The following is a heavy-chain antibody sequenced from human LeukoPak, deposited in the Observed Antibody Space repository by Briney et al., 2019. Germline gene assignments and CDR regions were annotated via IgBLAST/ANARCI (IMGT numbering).Heavy chain of an antibody. CDR3: ARKGNDYGSGGFLDYDS. CDR1: GFTFGSYA. V-gene: IGHV3-23*01. D-gene: IGHD3-22*01. Sequence: GGSLRLSCAASGFTFGSYAMSWVRQAPGKGLEWVSHISGAGGNRYITNSVKGRFTIPRDNSRNTLYLQMDSLRVDDTALYFCARKGNDYGSGGFLDYDSWGQGTLVTVSS. CDR2: ISGAGGNR. J-gene: IGHJ4*02.